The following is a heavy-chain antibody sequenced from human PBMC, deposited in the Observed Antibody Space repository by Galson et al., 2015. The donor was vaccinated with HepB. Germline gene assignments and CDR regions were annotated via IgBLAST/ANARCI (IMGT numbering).Heavy chain of an antibody. D-gene: IGHD2-2*02. CDR3: AKDIVVVPAAIPTYNWFDP. Sequence: SLRLSCAASGFTFSSYGMHWVRQAPGKGLEWVAVISYDGSNKYYADSVKGRFTISRDNSKNTLYLQMNSLRAEDTAVYYCAKDIVVVPAAIPTYNWFDPWGQGTLVTVSS. CDR2: ISYDGSNK. CDR1: GFTFSSYG. V-gene: IGHV3-30*18. J-gene: IGHJ5*02.